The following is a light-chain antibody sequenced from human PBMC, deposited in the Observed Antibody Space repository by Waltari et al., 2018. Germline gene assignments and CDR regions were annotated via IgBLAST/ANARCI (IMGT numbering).Light chain of an antibody. Sequence: IVLTQSPGSLSLSPGERATLSCRAAQSVTSNYLAWYQQKPGQAPRLLIYGASSRTTGIPDRFRGSGSGTAFTLTISRLEPEDFAVYYCQQYGRSPSFGQGTKLEIK. CDR3: QQYGRSPS. CDR2: GAS. J-gene: IGKJ2*01. CDR1: QSVTSNY. V-gene: IGKV3-20*01.